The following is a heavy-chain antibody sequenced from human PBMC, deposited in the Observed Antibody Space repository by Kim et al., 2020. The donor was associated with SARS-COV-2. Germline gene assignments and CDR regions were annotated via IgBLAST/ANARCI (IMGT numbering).Heavy chain of an antibody. CDR3: ARGGGVAAGSGGYYNYAFDI. D-gene: IGHD3-10*01. CDR2: MNPNSGNT. V-gene: IGHV1-8*01. CDR1: GYTFTSYD. J-gene: IGHJ3*02. Sequence: ASVKVSCKASGYTFTSYDINWVRQATGQGLEWMGWMNPNSGNTGYAQKFQGRVTMTRNTSISTAYMELSSLRSEDTAVYYCARGGGVAAGSGGYYNYAFDIWGQGTMVTVSS.